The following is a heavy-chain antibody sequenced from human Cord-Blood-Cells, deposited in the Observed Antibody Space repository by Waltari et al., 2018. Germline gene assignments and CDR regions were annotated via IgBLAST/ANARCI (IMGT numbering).Heavy chain of an antibody. Sequence: QVQLQESGPGLVKPSETLSLTCTVSGCSISSYYWSWIRQPPGKGLELIGYIYYSGSTNYNPSLKSRVTISVDTSKNQFSLKLSSVTAADTAVYYCARSSSSFAYFDYWGQGTLVTVSS. CDR3: ARSSSSFAYFDY. CDR2: IYYSGST. V-gene: IGHV4-59*01. CDR1: GCSISSYY. D-gene: IGHD6-6*01. J-gene: IGHJ4*02.